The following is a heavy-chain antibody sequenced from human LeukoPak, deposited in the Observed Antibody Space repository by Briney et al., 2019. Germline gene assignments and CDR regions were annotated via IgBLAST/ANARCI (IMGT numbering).Heavy chain of an antibody. D-gene: IGHD5-24*01. CDR1: GFTFSSYA. J-gene: IGHJ4*02. CDR2: ISGSGGST. Sequence: PGGPLRLSCAASGFTFSSYAMSWVRQAPGKGLEWVSAISGSGGSTYYADSVKGRFTISRDNAKNSLYLQMNSLRAEDTAVYYCARARRGRDGFFDYWGQGTLVTVSS. V-gene: IGHV3-23*01. CDR3: ARARRGRDGFFDY.